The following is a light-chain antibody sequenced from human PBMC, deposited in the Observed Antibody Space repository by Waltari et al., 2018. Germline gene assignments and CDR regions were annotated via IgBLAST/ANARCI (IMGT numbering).Light chain of an antibody. V-gene: IGKV3-11*01. CDR3: QQRSFWPLT. CDR1: QSVSNY. J-gene: IGKJ4*01. Sequence: ELVLRQPPPTLPLPPGQRATPSCRPSQSVSNYLAWYQHKPGQAPRLLIYDATTRANGIPGRFSGSGSGTDFALTISSLEPEDFAVYYCQQRSFWPLTFGGGTKVEIK. CDR2: DAT.